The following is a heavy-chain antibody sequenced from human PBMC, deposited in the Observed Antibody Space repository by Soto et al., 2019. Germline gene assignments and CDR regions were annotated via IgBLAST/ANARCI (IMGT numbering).Heavy chain of an antibody. V-gene: IGHV3-30*18. D-gene: IGHD5-18*01. CDR3: AKDTRGGYSYGRFDY. J-gene: IGHJ4*02. CDR1: GFTFSSYG. CDR2: ISYDGSNK. Sequence: QVQLVESGGGVVQPGRSLRLSCAASGFTFSSYGLHWVRQAPGKGLEWVAVISYDGSNKYYADSMKGRFTISRDNSKNTLYLQMNRLRAEDTAVYYCAKDTRGGYSYGRFDYWGQGTLVTVSS.